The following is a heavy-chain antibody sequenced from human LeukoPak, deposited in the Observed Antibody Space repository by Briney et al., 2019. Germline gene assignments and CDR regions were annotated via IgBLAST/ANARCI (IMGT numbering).Heavy chain of an antibody. CDR3: ARPYDSSGYYPRDYYYYGMDV. J-gene: IGHJ6*02. CDR2: IIPIFGTA. D-gene: IGHD3-22*01. CDR1: GGTFSSYA. V-gene: IGHV1-69*13. Sequence: SVKVSCKAPGGTFSSYAISWVRQAPGQGLEWMGGIIPIFGTANYAQKFQGRVTITADESTSTAYMELSSLRSEDTAVYCCARPYDSSGYYPRDYYYYGMDVWGQGTTVTVSS.